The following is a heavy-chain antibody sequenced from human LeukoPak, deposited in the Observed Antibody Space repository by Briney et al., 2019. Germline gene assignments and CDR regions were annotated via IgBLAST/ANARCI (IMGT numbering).Heavy chain of an antibody. J-gene: IGHJ4*02. Sequence: KPSETLSLTCTVSGGSISSYYWSWIRQPPGKGLEWIGYIYYSGSTNYNPSLKSRVTISVDTSKNQFSLKLSSVTAADTAVYYCVQYDSSGSDYWGQGTLVTVSS. CDR3: VQYDSSGSDY. D-gene: IGHD3-22*01. V-gene: IGHV4-59*01. CDR1: GGSISSYY. CDR2: IYYSGST.